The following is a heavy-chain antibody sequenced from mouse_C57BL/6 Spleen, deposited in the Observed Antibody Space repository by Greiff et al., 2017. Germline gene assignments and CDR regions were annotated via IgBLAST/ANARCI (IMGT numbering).Heavy chain of an antibody. CDR2: IDPEDGDT. CDR1: GFNIKDYY. V-gene: IGHV14-1*01. D-gene: IGHD3-2*02. CDR3: TSTAQANYVDY. J-gene: IGHJ2*01. Sequence: EVKLMESGAELVRPGASVKLSCTASGFNIKDYYMHWVKQRPEQGLEWIGRIDPEDGDTEYAPKFQGKATMTADTSSNTAYLQLSSLTSEDTAVYDCTSTAQANYVDYWCQGTTLTVSS.